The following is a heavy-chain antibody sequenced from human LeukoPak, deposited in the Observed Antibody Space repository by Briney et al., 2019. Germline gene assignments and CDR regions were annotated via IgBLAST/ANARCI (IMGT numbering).Heavy chain of an antibody. V-gene: IGHV3-23*01. CDR1: GFTFDNYA. Sequence: PGGSLRLSCAASGFTFDNYAMSWVRQAPGKGLEWVSAISGSDSSTYYADSVKGRFTISRDNSKNTLYLQMNSLRVEDTAVYYCAKDVPNYYDSSGVDYWGQGTLVTVSS. J-gene: IGHJ4*02. CDR3: AKDVPNYYDSSGVDY. D-gene: IGHD3-22*01. CDR2: ISGSDSST.